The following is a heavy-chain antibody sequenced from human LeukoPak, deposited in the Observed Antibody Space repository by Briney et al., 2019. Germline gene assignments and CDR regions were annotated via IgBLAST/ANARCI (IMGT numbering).Heavy chain of an antibody. Sequence: GGSLRLSCAASGFTFDDYAMHWVRQAPGKGLEWVSLISGDGISTYYADSVKGRFTISRDNAKNSLYLQMNSLRAEDTAVYYCARDAPATNYYGMDVWGQGTTVTVSS. J-gene: IGHJ6*02. CDR3: ARDAPATNYYGMDV. CDR2: ISGDGIST. V-gene: IGHV3-43*02. CDR1: GFTFDDYA. D-gene: IGHD4-11*01.